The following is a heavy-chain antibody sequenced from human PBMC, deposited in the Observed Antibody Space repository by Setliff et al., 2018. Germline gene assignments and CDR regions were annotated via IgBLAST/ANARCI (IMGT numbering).Heavy chain of an antibody. CDR3: AREPYDYIWGSYRSPYFDH. Sequence: ASVKVSCKASGYTFTDYYIHWVRQAPGQGLEWMGWINPDSGGTNYAQKFQGRVTMTRDASINTAFMHLSSLKSDDMAVYYCAREPYDYIWGSYRSPYFDHWGQGALVTVSS. CDR2: INPDSGGT. D-gene: IGHD3-16*02. CDR1: GYTFTDYY. J-gene: IGHJ4*02. V-gene: IGHV1-2*02.